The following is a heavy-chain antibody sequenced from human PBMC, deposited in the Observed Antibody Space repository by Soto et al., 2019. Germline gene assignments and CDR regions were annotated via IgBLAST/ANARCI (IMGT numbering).Heavy chain of an antibody. CDR1: GDSISSSSCHY. V-gene: IGHV4-39*01. D-gene: IGHD3-3*01. J-gene: IGHJ6*03. CDR3: ARIKIVGVLTYYMDV. CDR2: MYYSGST. Sequence: QVQLRESGPGLVKPSETLSLSCAVSGDSISSSSCHYWGWIRQRPGKGLEWIANMYYSGSTYYNPSLKSRVTISLETAENQVSLKLASVTAADTAVYYCARIKIVGVLTYYMDVWGEGTTVTVSS.